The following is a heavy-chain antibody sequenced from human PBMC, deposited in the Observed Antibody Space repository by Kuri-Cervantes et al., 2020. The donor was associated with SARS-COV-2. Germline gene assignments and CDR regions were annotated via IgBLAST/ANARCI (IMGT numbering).Heavy chain of an antibody. D-gene: IGHD3-16*02. CDR2: ISYRGSS. V-gene: IGHV4-59*01. CDR1: ISNFY. CDR3: VTTEGVVDNYYFDY. Sequence: SETLSLTCSVFISNFYWSWIQQPPGKGPEWIGLISYRGSSTYNPSLWSRVAISVDTSKNQFSLNVSSMTAADTAVCYWVTTEGVVDNYYFDYWGQGTLVTVSS. J-gene: IGHJ4*02.